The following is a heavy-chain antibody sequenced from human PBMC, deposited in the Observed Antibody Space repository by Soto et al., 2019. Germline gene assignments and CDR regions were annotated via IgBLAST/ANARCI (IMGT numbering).Heavy chain of an antibody. J-gene: IGHJ5*02. Sequence: SQTLSFTSPFYCGSFSGYYLGLIRQPPGKVLEWIGEINHSGSTNYNPSLKSRVTISVDTSKNQFSLKLSSVTPDDTAVYYCVRLIGNSWLDTWGQGSLVTVSS. V-gene: IGHV4-34*01. CDR2: INHSGST. CDR3: VRLIGNSWLDT. CDR1: CGSFSGYY. D-gene: IGHD2-8*01.